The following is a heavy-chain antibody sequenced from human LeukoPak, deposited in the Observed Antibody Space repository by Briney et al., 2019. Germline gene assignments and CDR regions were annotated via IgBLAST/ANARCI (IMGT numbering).Heavy chain of an antibody. CDR2: INPNSGGT. CDR3: ARDLGMGDLSFDY. J-gene: IGHJ4*02. D-gene: IGHD3-16*02. Sequence: ASVKVSCKASGYTFPAYFIHWVRQAPGQGLEWLGWINPNSGGTKYAQKFQGRVTMTRDTSIHTAYMELSRLTSDDTAVYYCARDLGMGDLSFDYWGQGTLVTVSS. CDR1: GYTFPAYF. V-gene: IGHV1-2*02.